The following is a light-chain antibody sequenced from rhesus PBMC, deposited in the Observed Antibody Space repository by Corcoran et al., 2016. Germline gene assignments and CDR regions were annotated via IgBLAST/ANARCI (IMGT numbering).Light chain of an antibody. CDR1: QGINNE. CDR3: LQDDTTPWT. V-gene: IGKV1-94*01. CDR2: AAS. J-gene: IGKJ1*01. Sequence: DIQMTQSPSSLSASVGDRVTVTCRASQGINNELSWYQQKPGKAPILLIYAASTLQTGVSSRFSGSGSGTDYTLTISSLQPEDVATYYCLQDDTTPWTFGQGTKVEI.